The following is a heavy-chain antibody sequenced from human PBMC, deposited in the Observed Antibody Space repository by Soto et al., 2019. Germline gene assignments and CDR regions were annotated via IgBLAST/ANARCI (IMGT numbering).Heavy chain of an antibody. Sequence: EVQLLESGGGLVQPGGSLRLSCAASGFTFSSYAMSWVRQAPGKGLEWVSAISGSGGSTYYADSVKGRFTISRDNSKNTLYLQMTSLRAEDTAVYYCAKRPRRYYYDSSGYYFFDYWGQGTLVTVSS. CDR1: GFTFSSYA. V-gene: IGHV3-23*01. J-gene: IGHJ4*02. D-gene: IGHD3-22*01. CDR3: AKRPRRYYYDSSGYYFFDY. CDR2: ISGSGGST.